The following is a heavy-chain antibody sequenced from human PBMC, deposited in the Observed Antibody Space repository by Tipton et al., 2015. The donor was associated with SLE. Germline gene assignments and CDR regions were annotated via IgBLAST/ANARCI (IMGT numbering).Heavy chain of an antibody. V-gene: IGHV4-39*01. CDR1: GGSISSSSYY. CDR3: ARPGWSGYLNWFDP. J-gene: IGHJ5*02. CDR2: IYYSGST. Sequence: TVSLTCTVSGGSISSSSYYWGWIRQPPGKGLEWIGSIYYSGSTYYNPSLKSRVTISVDTSKNQFSLKLSSVTATDTAVYYCARPGWSGYLNWFDPWGQGTLVTVSS. D-gene: IGHD5-12*01.